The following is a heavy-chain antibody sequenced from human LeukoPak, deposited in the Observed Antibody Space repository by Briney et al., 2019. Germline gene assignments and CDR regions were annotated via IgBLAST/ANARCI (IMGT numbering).Heavy chain of an antibody. Sequence: ASVKVSCKASGYTFTSYYMHWVRQAPGQGLEWMGIINPSGGSTSYAQKFQGRVTMTRDTSTSTVYMELSSLRSEDTAVYYCASNDHIVAAGTKAEYFQHWGQGTLVTVSS. CDR1: GYTFTSYY. CDR2: INPSGGST. J-gene: IGHJ1*01. V-gene: IGHV1-46*01. D-gene: IGHD6-13*01. CDR3: ASNDHIVAAGTKAEYFQH.